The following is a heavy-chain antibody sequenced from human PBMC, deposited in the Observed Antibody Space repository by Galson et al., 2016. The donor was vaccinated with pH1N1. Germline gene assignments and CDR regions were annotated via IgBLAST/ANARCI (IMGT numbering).Heavy chain of an antibody. CDR3: ARESLEWLIISGHRVELNWFDS. J-gene: IGHJ5*01. Sequence: TLSLTCTVSGGSISSDSDYWNWIRQPAGKGLEWIGRVSGTGSTNYNPSLKSRVAISIDTSKNQFSLKVASVTAADTAVYFCARESLEWLIISGHRVELNWFDSWGQGTLVTVSS. D-gene: IGHD3-3*01. CDR1: GGSISSDSDY. CDR2: VSGTGST. V-gene: IGHV4-61*02.